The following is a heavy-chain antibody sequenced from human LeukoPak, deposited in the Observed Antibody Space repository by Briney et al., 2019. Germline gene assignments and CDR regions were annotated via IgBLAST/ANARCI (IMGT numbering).Heavy chain of an antibody. CDR1: GVYIYSSTYY. CDR2: IYYNENT. J-gene: IGHJ3*02. V-gene: IGHV4-39*01. CDR3: ARQLAAGNDAFDI. D-gene: IGHD2-15*01. Sequence: SETLSLTCTVSGVYIYSSTYYWAWIRQPPGKGLEFIGSIYYNENTYSNPSLRSRLTISVDTSKNQFSLRLNSVTAADTAVYYCARQLAAGNDAFDIWGQGTMVTVSS.